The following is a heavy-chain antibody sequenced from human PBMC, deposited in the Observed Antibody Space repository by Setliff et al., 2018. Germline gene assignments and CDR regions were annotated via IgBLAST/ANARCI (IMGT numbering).Heavy chain of an antibody. D-gene: IGHD4-17*01. CDR1: GFTFSNYA. CDR2: ISGSGLST. CDR3: AKEMTTYSGFDC. Sequence: PGGSLRLSCAASGFTFSNYAMTWVRQAPGKGLEWVSAISGSGLSTSYADSVKGRFTISRDNPKNTLYLQINSLRDEDTAVYYCAKEMTTYSGFDCWGQGTLVTVSS. V-gene: IGHV3-23*01. J-gene: IGHJ4*02.